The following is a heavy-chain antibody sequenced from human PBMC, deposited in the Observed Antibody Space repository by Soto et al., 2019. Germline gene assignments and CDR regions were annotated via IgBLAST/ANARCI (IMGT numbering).Heavy chain of an antibody. J-gene: IGHJ4*02. V-gene: IGHV3-23*01. CDR1: GFTFSSYA. Sequence: GGSLRLSCAASGFTFSSYAMSWVRQAPGKGLEWVSAISGSGGSTYYADSVKGRFTISRDNSKNTLYLQMNSLRAEDTAVYYCANLMGGSSQHFDYWGQGTLVTVSS. D-gene: IGHD1-26*01. CDR2: ISGSGGST. CDR3: ANLMGGSSQHFDY.